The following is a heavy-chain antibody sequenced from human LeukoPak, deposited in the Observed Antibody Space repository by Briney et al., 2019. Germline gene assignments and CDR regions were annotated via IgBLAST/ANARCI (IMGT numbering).Heavy chain of an antibody. Sequence: PGGSLRLSCAASGFTFSSYGMHWVRQAPGKGLEWVAFIRYDGSNKYYADSVKGRFTISRDNSKNTLYLQMNSLRAEDTAVYYCARAEQIVATIPDIFDIWGQGTMVTVSS. V-gene: IGHV3-30*02. D-gene: IGHD5-12*01. J-gene: IGHJ3*02. CDR1: GFTFSSYG. CDR3: ARAEQIVATIPDIFDI. CDR2: IRYDGSNK.